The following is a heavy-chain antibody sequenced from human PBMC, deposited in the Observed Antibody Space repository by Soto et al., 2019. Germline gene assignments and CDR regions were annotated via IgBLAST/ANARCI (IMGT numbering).Heavy chain of an antibody. CDR3: VRYYLWPGFDT. Sequence: SETLSLTCTVPNGCIGTYYWSWVRQPPGNGLEWIGHVYYIWTTKCNPSLTRRVGMSIDKSKNPLSLELKSVTDANTAAYFSVRYYLWPGFDTWGQGTLVTVSS. CDR1: NGCIGTYY. CDR2: VYYIWTT. V-gene: IGHV4-59*01. D-gene: IGHD3-10*01. J-gene: IGHJ5*02.